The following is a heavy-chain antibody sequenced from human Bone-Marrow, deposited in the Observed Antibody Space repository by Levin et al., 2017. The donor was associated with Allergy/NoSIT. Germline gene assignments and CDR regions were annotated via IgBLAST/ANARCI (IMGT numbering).Heavy chain of an antibody. J-gene: IGHJ4*02. CDR2: INNDGSDT. Sequence: LSLTCAASGFTFSSSWMHWVRQAPGKGLVWVSRINNDGSDTKYADSVRGRFTISRDNAKNTLYLQMNSLRAEDTAVFYCARDGLRSYDYWGQGTLVTVSS. D-gene: IGHD3/OR15-3a*01. CDR1: GFTFSSSW. CDR3: ARDGLRSYDY. V-gene: IGHV3-74*03.